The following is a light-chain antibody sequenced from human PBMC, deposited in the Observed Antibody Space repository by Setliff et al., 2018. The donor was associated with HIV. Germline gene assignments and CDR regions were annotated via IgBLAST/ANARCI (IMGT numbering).Light chain of an antibody. CDR2: DVE. Sequence: QSALTQPDSVSGSPGQSITISCTGTSSDVGGYNYVSWYQQHPGKAPKLIIYDVENRPSGVSNRFSGSKSGNTASLTISGLQAEDEADYYCSSYATTNTLLFGTGTKVTVL. CDR1: SSDVGGYNY. CDR3: SSYATTNTLL. J-gene: IGLJ1*01. V-gene: IGLV2-14*03.